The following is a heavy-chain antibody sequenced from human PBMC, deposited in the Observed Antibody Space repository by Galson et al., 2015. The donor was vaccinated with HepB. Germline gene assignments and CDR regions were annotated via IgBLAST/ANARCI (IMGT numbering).Heavy chain of an antibody. V-gene: IGHV3-74*01. CDR2: INGDGSST. CDR3: VREGPTGYRYYFDY. Sequence: SLRLSCAASGFTFSFSTYWMHWVRQAPGKGLVWVSRINGDGSSTSYADSVKGRFTISRDNAKNTLYLQMNSLRAEDTAVYYCVREGPTGYRYYFDYWDQGTLVTASS. D-gene: IGHD5-18*01. J-gene: IGHJ4*02. CDR1: GFTFSFSTYW.